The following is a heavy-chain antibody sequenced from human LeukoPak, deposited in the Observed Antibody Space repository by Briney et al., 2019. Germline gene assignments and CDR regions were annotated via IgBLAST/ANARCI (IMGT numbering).Heavy chain of an antibody. CDR2: IWYDGSNQ. V-gene: IGHV3-33*06. Sequence: ERSLRLSCAASGFTFNTYGMHWVRQAPGKGLEWVAVIWYDGSNQYYTDSVRGRFTISRDNSKNTLYLHMNSLRVEDTAVYYCAKPGYCSGGSCSPFEYWGQGTLVTVSS. J-gene: IGHJ4*02. D-gene: IGHD2-15*01. CDR1: GFTFNTYG. CDR3: AKPGYCSGGSCSPFEY.